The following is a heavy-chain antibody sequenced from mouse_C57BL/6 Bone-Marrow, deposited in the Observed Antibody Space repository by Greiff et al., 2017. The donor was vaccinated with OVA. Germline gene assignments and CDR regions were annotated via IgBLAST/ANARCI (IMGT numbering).Heavy chain of an antibody. CDR1: GYTFTSYW. D-gene: IGHD2-5*01. CDR3: TYYSNYVRYFDV. Sequence: EVQLQQSGTVLARPGASVKMSCKPSGYTFTSYWMHWVKQRPGQGLEWIGAIYPGNSDTSYNQKFKGKAKLTAVTSASTAYMELSSLTNEDSAVYYCTYYSNYVRYFDVWGTGTTVTVSS. V-gene: IGHV1-5*01. J-gene: IGHJ1*03. CDR2: IYPGNSDT.